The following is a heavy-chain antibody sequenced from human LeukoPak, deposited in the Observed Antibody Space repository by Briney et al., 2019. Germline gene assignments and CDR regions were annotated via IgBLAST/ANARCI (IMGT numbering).Heavy chain of an antibody. Sequence: ASVIVSCKASGYTYTNHGIIWVRQAPGQGLELVGWISAYNRDTRYAQSFQGRVTLITESSTYTAYMELRSLTSDDTAVYYCARDPSNTSGWSPYFDYWGQGTLVTVSA. CDR1: GYTYTNHG. V-gene: IGHV1-18*04. D-gene: IGHD6-13*01. CDR3: ARDPSNTSGWSPYFDY. CDR2: ISAYNRDT. J-gene: IGHJ4*02.